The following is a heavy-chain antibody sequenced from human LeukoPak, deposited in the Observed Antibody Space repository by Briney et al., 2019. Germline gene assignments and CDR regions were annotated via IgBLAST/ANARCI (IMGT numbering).Heavy chain of an antibody. D-gene: IGHD3-3*01. CDR1: GGSISSYY. CDR2: IYYSGTT. V-gene: IGHV4-59*12. CDR3: ASANYDFWSGYYLKGFDY. J-gene: IGHJ4*02. Sequence: SETLSLTCTVSGGSISSYYWSWIRQPPGKGLEWIGYIYYSGTTNYNPSLKSRVTISVDTSKNQFSLKLSSVTAADTAVYYCASANYDFWSGYYLKGFDYWGQGTLVTVSS.